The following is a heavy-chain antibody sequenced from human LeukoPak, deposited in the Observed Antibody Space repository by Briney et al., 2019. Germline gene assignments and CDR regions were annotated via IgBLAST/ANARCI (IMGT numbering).Heavy chain of an antibody. CDR2: IKQDGSEK. CDR1: GFTFSSYW. CDR3: ARGSRYYYGSGSYYFDY. J-gene: IGHJ4*02. D-gene: IGHD3-10*01. V-gene: IGHV3-7*01. Sequence: GGSLRLSCAASGFTFSSYWMSWVRQAPGKGLEWVANIKQDGSEKYYVDSVKGRFTISRDNAKNSLYLQMNSLRAEDTAVYYCARGSRYYYGSGSYYFDYWGQGTLVTVSS.